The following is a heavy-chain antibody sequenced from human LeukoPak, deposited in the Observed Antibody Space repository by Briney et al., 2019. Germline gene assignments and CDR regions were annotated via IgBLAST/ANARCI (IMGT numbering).Heavy chain of an antibody. J-gene: IGHJ4*02. CDR1: GLTFDDYA. CDR2: ISGDGGST. Sequence: PGGSLRLSCAASGLTFDDYAMHWVRQAPGKGLEWVSLISGDGGSTYYADSVKGRFTISRDNSKNSLYLQMNSLRTEDTALYYCAKARYCSGGSCLAPFDYWGQGTLVTVSS. D-gene: IGHD2-15*01. CDR3: AKARYCSGGSCLAPFDY. V-gene: IGHV3-43*02.